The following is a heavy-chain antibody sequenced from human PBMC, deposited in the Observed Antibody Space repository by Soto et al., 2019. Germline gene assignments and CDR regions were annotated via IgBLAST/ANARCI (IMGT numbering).Heavy chain of an antibody. CDR1: GGTFSSYA. CDR3: ARDGERWLLPTVVDYYYGMDV. CDR2: IIPIFGTA. Sequence: ASVKVSCKASGGTFSSYAISWVRQAPGQGLEWMGGIIPIFGTASYAQKFQGRVTITADESTSTAYMELSSLRSEDTAVYYCARDGERWLLPTVVDYYYGMDVWGQGTTVTVSS. D-gene: IGHD3-22*01. J-gene: IGHJ6*02. V-gene: IGHV1-69*13.